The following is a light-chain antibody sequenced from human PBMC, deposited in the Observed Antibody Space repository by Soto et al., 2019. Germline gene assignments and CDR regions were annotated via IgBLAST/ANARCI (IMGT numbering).Light chain of an antibody. CDR2: DVN. V-gene: IGLV2-8*01. CDR3: NSFAGGAHVV. Sequence: QSALAQPPSASGSPGQSVTISCTGTSSDIGAYNYVSWYQQYPGKAPKLIIYDVNQRPSGVPDRFSGSKSGNTASLTVSVLQAEDEAVYYCNSFAGGAHVVFGGGTKVTVL. CDR1: SSDIGAYNY. J-gene: IGLJ2*01.